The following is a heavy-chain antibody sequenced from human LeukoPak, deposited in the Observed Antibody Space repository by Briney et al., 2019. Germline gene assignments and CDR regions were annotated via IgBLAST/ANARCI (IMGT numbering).Heavy chain of an antibody. J-gene: IGHJ4*02. CDR2: IKEDGSEK. D-gene: IGHD6-13*01. CDR3: ARENIAAAGPNPNFDY. V-gene: IGHV3-7*01. CDR1: GFTFSSNW. Sequence: GGSLRLSCAASGFTFSSNWMSWVRHAPGKGLEWVANIKEDGSEKYYVDSVKGRFTISRDNAKNTLYLQMNSLRAEVTAVYYCARENIAAAGPNPNFDYWGQGTLVTVSS.